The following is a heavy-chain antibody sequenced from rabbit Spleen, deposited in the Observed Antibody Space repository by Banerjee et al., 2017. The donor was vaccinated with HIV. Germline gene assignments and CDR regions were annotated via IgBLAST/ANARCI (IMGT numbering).Heavy chain of an antibody. CDR2: IAAGTSGSI. V-gene: IGHV1S40*01. Sequence: QSLEESGGGLVQPEGSLTLTCKASGIDFSSFYYMCWVRQAPGKGLEWIACIAAGTSGSIYYASWAKGRFTISKTSSTTVTLQMTSLTAADTATYFCARDTSSSFSTYGMDLWGPGTLVTVS. CDR1: GIDFSSFYY. J-gene: IGHJ6*01. D-gene: IGHD1-1*01. CDR3: ARDTSSSFSTYGMDL.